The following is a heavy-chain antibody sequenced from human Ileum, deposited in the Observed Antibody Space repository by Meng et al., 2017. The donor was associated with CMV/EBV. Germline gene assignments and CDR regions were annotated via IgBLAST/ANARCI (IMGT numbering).Heavy chain of an antibody. V-gene: IGHV3-30*03. CDR2: ISYDGSDK. Sequence: GESLKISCAVSGVVFRGNAMHWVRQAPGKGLEWVAVISYDGSDKKYAESVKGRFAISRDNSKEMLYLRMDSLRAEDTAVYYYARDRYAVTDATYFDYWGRGTLVTVSS. CDR3: ARDRYAVTDATYFDY. D-gene: IGHD4-11*01. J-gene: IGHJ4*02. CDR1: GVVFRGNA.